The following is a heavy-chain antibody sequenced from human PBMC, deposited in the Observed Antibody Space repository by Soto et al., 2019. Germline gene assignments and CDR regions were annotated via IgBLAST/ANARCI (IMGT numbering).Heavy chain of an antibody. CDR1: GYTLTELS. D-gene: IGHD3-3*01. J-gene: IGHJ6*02. CDR3: ATENYDFWSGLYYYYGMDV. Sequence: ASVKVSCKVSGYTLTELSMHWVRQAPGKGLEWMGGFDPEDGETIYAQKFQGRVTMTEDTSTDTAYMELSSLRSEDTAVYYCATENYDFWSGLYYYYGMDVWGQGTTVIVSS. CDR2: FDPEDGET. V-gene: IGHV1-24*01.